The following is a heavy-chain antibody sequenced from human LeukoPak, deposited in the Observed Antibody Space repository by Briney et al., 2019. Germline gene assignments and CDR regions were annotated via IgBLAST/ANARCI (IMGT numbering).Heavy chain of an antibody. CDR1: GGSISSYY. V-gene: IGHV4-59*08. CDR2: IYYSGST. CDR3: ARHLGPSYYYYYGMDV. D-gene: IGHD7-27*01. Sequence: PSETLSLTCTVSGGSISSYYWSWIRQPPGKGLEWIGYIYYSGSTNYNPSLKSRVTISVDTSKNQLSLKLSSVTAADTAVYYCARHLGPSYYYYYGMDVWGQGTTVTVSS. J-gene: IGHJ6*02.